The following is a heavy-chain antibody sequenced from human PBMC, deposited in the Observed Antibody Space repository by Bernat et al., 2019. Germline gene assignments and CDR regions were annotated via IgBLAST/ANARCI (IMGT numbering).Heavy chain of an antibody. V-gene: IGHV3-23*01. CDR2: ISSSGGST. Sequence: EVHVLESGGGLVQPGGSLRLSCAASGFTFSSYAMSWVRQAPGEGLEWVSGISSSGGSTYYTESAKGRFTISRDNSRYTVYLQMNSLRAEDTAVYYCARGGGIGSGWYFDYWGQGTLVTVSS. D-gene: IGHD6-19*01. J-gene: IGHJ4*02. CDR3: ARGGGIGSGWYFDY. CDR1: GFTFSSYA.